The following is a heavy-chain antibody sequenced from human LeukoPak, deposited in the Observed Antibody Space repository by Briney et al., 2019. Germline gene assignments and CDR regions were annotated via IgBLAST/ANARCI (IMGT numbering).Heavy chain of an antibody. D-gene: IGHD6-19*01. Sequence: PSETLSLTCTVSGGSIGSYYWSWIRQPPGKGLEWIGYMYNKGSTSYNPSLKSRVTISVDTSKNQFSLKVRSVTAADTAVYYCARDLPGIAVAGDALDIWGQGTMVTISS. V-gene: IGHV4-59*01. CDR1: GGSIGSYY. CDR3: ARDLPGIAVAGDALDI. CDR2: MYNKGST. J-gene: IGHJ3*02.